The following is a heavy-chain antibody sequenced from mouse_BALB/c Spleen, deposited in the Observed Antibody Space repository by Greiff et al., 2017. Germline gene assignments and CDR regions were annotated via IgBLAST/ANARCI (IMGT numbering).Heavy chain of an antibody. Sequence: EVNVVESGGGLVQPGGSRKLSCAASGFTFSSFGMHWVRQAPEKGLEWVAYISSGSSTIYYADTVKGRFTISRDNPKNTLFLQMTSLRSEDTAMYYCARSGGSWFAYWGQGTLVTVSA. J-gene: IGHJ3*01. CDR2: ISSGSSTI. CDR3: ARSGGSWFAY. CDR1: GFTFSSFG. D-gene: IGHD3-2*02. V-gene: IGHV5-17*02.